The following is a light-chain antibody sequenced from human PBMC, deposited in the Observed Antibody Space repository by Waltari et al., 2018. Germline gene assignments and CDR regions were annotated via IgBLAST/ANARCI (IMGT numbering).Light chain of an antibody. Sequence: DTQMTQSPSCLSASLGDRVTITCQASQDIRTDLNWYQQRPGKAPELLMHDASSLETGVPSRFSGSGSGTDFTFTISSLQPEDIAIYYCQQYDSLPFTFGQGTKVEIK. CDR3: QQYDSLPFT. CDR1: QDIRTD. V-gene: IGKV1-33*01. CDR2: DAS. J-gene: IGKJ2*01.